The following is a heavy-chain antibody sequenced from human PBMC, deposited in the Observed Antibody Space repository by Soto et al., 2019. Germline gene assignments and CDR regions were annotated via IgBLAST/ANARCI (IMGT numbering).Heavy chain of an antibody. CDR2: VKEDGSEL. Sequence: PGGSLRLSCAVSGFNVMSYWMSWVRQAPGKGLEWVASVKEDGSELYYLHSVRGRFSISRDSAGNALHLTMNYLSAGDTGVYFCARDIGFDYVNWGQGIPVTVSS. D-gene: IGHD3-16*01. CDR1: GFNVMSYW. J-gene: IGHJ4*02. CDR3: ARDIGFDYVN. V-gene: IGHV3-7*01.